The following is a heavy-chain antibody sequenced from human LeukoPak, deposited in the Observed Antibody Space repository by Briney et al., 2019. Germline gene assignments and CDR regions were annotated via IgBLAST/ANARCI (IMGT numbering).Heavy chain of an antibody. CDR3: ATGLGGLLWFGEFPY. CDR2: INPNSGGT. Sequence: VASVKVSCKASGYTFTGYYMHWVRQAPGQGLEWMGWINPNSGGTNYAQKFQGRVTMTEDTSTDTAYMELSSLRSEDTAVYYCATGLGGLLWFGEFPYWGQGTLVTVSS. J-gene: IGHJ4*02. CDR1: GYTFTGYY. D-gene: IGHD3-10*01. V-gene: IGHV1-2*02.